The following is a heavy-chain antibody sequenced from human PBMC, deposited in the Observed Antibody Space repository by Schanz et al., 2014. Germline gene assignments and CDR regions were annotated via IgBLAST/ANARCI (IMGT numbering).Heavy chain of an antibody. CDR3: AREAKWGQWYFDL. CDR2: VGDTGTTK. Sequence: QVQLVESGGGVVQPGGSLRLSCAASGFTFSSYSMHWVRQAPGKGLDWVAVVGDTGTTKFYADSVKGRLTVSRDNSENTVYLEFHSLRSEDTALYYCAREAKWGQWYFDLWGRGSLVTVSS. V-gene: IGHV3-30*02. D-gene: IGHD1-26*01. CDR1: GFTFSSYS. J-gene: IGHJ2*01.